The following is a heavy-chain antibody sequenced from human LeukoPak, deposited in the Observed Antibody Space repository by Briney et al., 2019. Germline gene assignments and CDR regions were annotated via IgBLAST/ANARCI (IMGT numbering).Heavy chain of an antibody. CDR2: IYYSGST. CDR3: ARDRGDSSSWYGGHYFDY. J-gene: IGHJ4*02. Sequence: SETLSLTCTVSGGSISSSSYYWGWIRQPPGKGLEWIGSIYYSGSTYYNPSLKSRVTISLDTSKNQFSLKLSSVTAADTAVYYCARDRGDSSSWYGGHYFDYWGQGTLVTVSS. D-gene: IGHD6-13*01. V-gene: IGHV4-39*07. CDR1: GGSISSSSYY.